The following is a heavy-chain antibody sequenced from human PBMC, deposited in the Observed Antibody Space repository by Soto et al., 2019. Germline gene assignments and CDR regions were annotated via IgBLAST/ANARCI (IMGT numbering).Heavy chain of an antibody. J-gene: IGHJ4*02. D-gene: IGHD4-17*01. Sequence: QVRLVQSGAEVKEHGASVKISYKASGYEFNSYSIHWLRQAPGQRPEYMGRINGGIGNTKFSQKFQDRLTITRDTSASAMYMELSSLTSDDTGVYYCARSSVTIDGLDFWGQGTLVIVSS. CDR2: INGGIGNT. CDR3: ARSSVTIDGLDF. CDR1: GYEFNSYS. V-gene: IGHV1-3*01.